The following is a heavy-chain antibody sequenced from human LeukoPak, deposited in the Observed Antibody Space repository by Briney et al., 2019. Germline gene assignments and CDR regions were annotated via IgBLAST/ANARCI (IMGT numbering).Heavy chain of an antibody. Sequence: SVKVSCKASGGTFSSYAISWVRQAPGQGLEWMGRIIPIIGIANYAQKFQGRVTITADKSTSTAYMELSSLRSEDTAVYYCASQYGSGSYYNYYGMDVWGQGTTVTVSS. J-gene: IGHJ6*02. CDR2: IIPIIGIA. D-gene: IGHD3-10*01. CDR1: GGTFSSYA. CDR3: ASQYGSGSYYNYYGMDV. V-gene: IGHV1-69*04.